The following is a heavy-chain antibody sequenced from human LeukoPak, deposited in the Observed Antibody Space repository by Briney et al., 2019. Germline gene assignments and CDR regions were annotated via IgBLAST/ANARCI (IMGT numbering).Heavy chain of an antibody. CDR3: ARLVGAATDPFDY. CDR1: GGSISSSSYY. Sequence: SETLSLTCTVSGGSISSSSYYWGWLRQPPGKGLEWIGTIYYSGSTYYNPSLKSRVTISIDTSKNQFSVKLSSVTAADTAVYYCARLVGAATDPFDYWGQGTLVTVSS. D-gene: IGHD1-26*01. V-gene: IGHV4-39*01. J-gene: IGHJ4*02. CDR2: IYYSGST.